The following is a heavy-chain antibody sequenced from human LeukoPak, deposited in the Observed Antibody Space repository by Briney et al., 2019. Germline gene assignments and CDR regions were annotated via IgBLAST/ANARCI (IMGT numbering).Heavy chain of an antibody. J-gene: IGHJ4*02. CDR3: ARGVTVTTDF. CDR2: LSSSGGST. CDR1: GFFFSNYN. Sequence: PGGSLRLSCAAPGFFFSNYNMNWVRQAPGKGLEWVSGLSSSGGSTFYADSVKGRFTISRDNSKITVYLQMNSLRGEDTAIYYCARGVTVTTDFWGQGTLVTVSS. D-gene: IGHD4-17*01. V-gene: IGHV3-23*01.